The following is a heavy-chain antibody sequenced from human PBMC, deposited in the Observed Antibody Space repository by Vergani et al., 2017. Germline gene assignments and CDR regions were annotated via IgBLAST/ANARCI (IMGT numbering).Heavy chain of an antibody. D-gene: IGHD6-19*01. CDR3: SRHSTVEWLVKLGGIDP. J-gene: IGHJ5*02. Sequence: QLQLQESGPGLVKPSATLSLTCSVSGASIRSSNYYWGWIRQPPGKGLEWIASIYYSGSTYYNPSLKSRVTISVDTSKNQFSLKLSSVPAADTAVYFCSRHSTVEWLVKLGGIDPWGQGILFTVSS. CDR1: GASIRSSNYY. V-gene: IGHV4-39*01. CDR2: IYYSGST.